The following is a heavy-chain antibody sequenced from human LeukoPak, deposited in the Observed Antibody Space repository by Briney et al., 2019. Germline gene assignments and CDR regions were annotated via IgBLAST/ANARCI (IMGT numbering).Heavy chain of an antibody. D-gene: IGHD6-19*01. CDR3: ARDSALGYASGTSDY. Sequence: PGGSLRLSCAASGFTFSNFPMKWVRQAPGKGLEWVSSISGSRSYIYYADSVKGRFTISRDNAKNTLYLQMDSLRGEDTAVYYCARDSALGYASGTSDYWGQRTLVTVSS. J-gene: IGHJ4*02. CDR1: GFTFSNFP. CDR2: ISGSRSYI. V-gene: IGHV3-21*06.